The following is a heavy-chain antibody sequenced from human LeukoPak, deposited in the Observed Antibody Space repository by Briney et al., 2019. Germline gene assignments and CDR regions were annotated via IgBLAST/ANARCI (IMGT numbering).Heavy chain of an antibody. CDR1: DFTLGSYW. V-gene: IGHV3-7*01. D-gene: IGHD2-8*01. CDR3: ARANVLYGADAFDI. CDR2: IKQDGSEK. Sequence: GGSLRLSCAASDFTLGSYWMSWVRQAPGKGVEWLGNIKQDGSEKNYVDSARGRFAISRDNAKNSLYLQMNSLRVDYTGVYYCARANVLYGADAFDIWGQGTMVTVSS. J-gene: IGHJ3*02.